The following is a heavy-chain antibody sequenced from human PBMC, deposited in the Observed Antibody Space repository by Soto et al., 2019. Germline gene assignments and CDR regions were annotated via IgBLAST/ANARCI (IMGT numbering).Heavy chain of an antibody. CDR1: GFTFSAYV. J-gene: IGHJ4*02. CDR3: AKLRAA. V-gene: IGHV3-23*01. D-gene: IGHD6-13*01. CDR2: ITSSGGGT. Sequence: EVEVLESVGGLVQPGGSLRLSCATSGFTFSAYVMSWVRQAPGKGLEWVSSITSSGGGTYYADSVKGRFTVSRDNSKNTVYLQMNSLRDEDTAVYYCAKLRAAWGQGTLVTVSS.